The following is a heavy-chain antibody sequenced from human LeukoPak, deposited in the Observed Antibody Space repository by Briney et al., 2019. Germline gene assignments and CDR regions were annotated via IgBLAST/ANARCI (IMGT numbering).Heavy chain of an antibody. V-gene: IGHV4-34*01. CDR1: GGPFSHYY. CDR3: ASRIGRYLYYFGMDV. CDR2: INENGNT. J-gene: IGHJ6*02. Sequence: SETLSLTCAVSGGPFSHYYWTWIRQPPGKGLEWIGEINENGNTNYDPSLKSRVTISVDTSRNHFSLNLTSVTAADMAVYYCASRIGRYLYYFGMDVWGQGTTVTVSS. D-gene: IGHD1-26*01.